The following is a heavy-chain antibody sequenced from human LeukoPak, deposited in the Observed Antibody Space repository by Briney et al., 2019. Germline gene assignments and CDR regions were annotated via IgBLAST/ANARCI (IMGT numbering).Heavy chain of an antibody. CDR3: VGLGELSEGPFDY. CDR2: INPNSGGT. J-gene: IGHJ4*02. Sequence: GASVKVSCKASGYTFTTYAMNWVRQAPGQGLEWMGWINPNSGGTNYAQKFQGRVTMTRDTSISTAYMELSRLRSDDTAVYYCVGLGELSEGPFDYWGQGTLVTVSS. CDR1: GYTFTTYA. D-gene: IGHD3-16*02. V-gene: IGHV1-2*02.